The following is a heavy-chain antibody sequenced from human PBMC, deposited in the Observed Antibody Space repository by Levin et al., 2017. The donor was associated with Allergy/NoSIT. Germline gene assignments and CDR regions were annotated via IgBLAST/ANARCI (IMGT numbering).Heavy chain of an antibody. D-gene: IGHD2-15*01. Sequence: QSGGSLRLSCAASGFTFSVSPIHWVRQASGKGLEWVGRITNEANSYATAYAASVRGRFTISRDDSQNTAYLHMSSLKTEDTAMYYCTRIASFPAAAAHDSWGQGTLVTVSS. V-gene: IGHV3-73*01. CDR3: TRIASFPAAAAHDS. CDR1: GFTFSVSP. J-gene: IGHJ4*02. CDR2: ITNEANSYAT.